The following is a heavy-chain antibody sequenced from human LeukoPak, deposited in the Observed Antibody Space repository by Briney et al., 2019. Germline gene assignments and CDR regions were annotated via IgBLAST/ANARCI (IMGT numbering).Heavy chain of an antibody. J-gene: IGHJ4*02. V-gene: IGHV4-34*01. CDR1: GGSFSGYY. D-gene: IGHD2-15*01. CDR2: INHSGST. Sequence: SETLSLTCAVYGGSFSGYYWSWIRQPPGKGLEWIGEINHSGSTNYNPSLKSRVTISVDTSKNQFSLKLSSVTAADTAVYYCARGCSGGSCYSLNPPFDYWGQGTLVTVSS. CDR3: ARGCSGGSCYSLNPPFDY.